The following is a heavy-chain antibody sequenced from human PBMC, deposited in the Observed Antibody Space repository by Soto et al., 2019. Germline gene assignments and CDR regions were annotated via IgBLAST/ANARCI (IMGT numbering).Heavy chain of an antibody. CDR3: ARLGGSGSYTIDY. J-gene: IGHJ4*02. D-gene: IGHD3-10*01. Sequence: QVHLVESGGGVVQPGRSLRLSCAASGFTFRSYGMHWVRQAPGKGLEWVALIWYDGNNKYYTDSVKGRFTISGDNPKNTLYLQMNSLRAEDTAVYYCARLGGSGSYTIDYWGQGTLVTVSS. CDR1: GFTFRSYG. CDR2: IWYDGNNK. V-gene: IGHV3-33*01.